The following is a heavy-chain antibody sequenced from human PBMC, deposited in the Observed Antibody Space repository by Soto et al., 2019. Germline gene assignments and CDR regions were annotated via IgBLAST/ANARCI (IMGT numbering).Heavy chain of an antibody. Sequence: GGSLRLSCAASGFTFSNAWINWVRQAPGKGLEWVGRVKSKAYGGTTEYAASVKGRFTISRDDSKSIAYLQMNSLKTEDTAVYYCTRGMVVPAALGYYYGMDVWGQGTTVTVSS. CDR3: TRGMVVPAALGYYYGMDV. V-gene: IGHV3-15*07. D-gene: IGHD2-2*01. CDR1: GFTFSNAW. J-gene: IGHJ6*02. CDR2: VKSKAYGGTT.